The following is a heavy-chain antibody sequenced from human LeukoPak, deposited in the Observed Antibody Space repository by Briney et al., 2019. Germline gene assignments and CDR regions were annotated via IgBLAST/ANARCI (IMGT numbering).Heavy chain of an antibody. V-gene: IGHV1-8*03. Sequence: ASVNVPCKASGYTFTSYDINWVRQATGQGLEWMGWMNPNSGNTGYAQKFQGRVTITRNTSISTAYMEPSSLRSEDTAVYYCARVDTATAEAFDIWGQGTMVTVSS. CDR1: GYTFTSYD. CDR3: ARVDTATAEAFDI. CDR2: MNPNSGNT. J-gene: IGHJ3*02. D-gene: IGHD5-18*01.